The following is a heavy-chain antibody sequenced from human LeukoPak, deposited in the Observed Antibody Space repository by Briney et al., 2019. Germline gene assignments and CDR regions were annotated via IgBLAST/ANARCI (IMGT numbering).Heavy chain of an antibody. CDR1: GGSISSYY. CDR2: IYYGGST. V-gene: IGHV4-59*01. D-gene: IGHD6-19*01. Sequence: SETLSLTCTVSGGSISSYYWSWIRQPPGKGLEWIGYIYYGGSTNYNPSLKSRVTISVDTSKNRFSLKLSSVTAADTAVYYCARESVAVAVFDYWGQGTLVTVSS. CDR3: ARESVAVAVFDY. J-gene: IGHJ4*02.